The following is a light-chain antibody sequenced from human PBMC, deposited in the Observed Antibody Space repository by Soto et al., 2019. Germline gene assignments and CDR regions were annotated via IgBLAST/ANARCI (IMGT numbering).Light chain of an antibody. Sequence: QSALTQPASVSGSPGQSITISCTGTTSDIGAYNFVSWYQQHPGKAPELMLYDVNIRPSGVSNHVSGSKSCNTSSLPISGLQAEDEADYYSTSWTTGTTMIFGGGTKLTVL. CDR2: DVN. V-gene: IGLV2-14*03. CDR1: TSDIGAYNF. J-gene: IGLJ2*01. CDR3: TSWTTGTTMI.